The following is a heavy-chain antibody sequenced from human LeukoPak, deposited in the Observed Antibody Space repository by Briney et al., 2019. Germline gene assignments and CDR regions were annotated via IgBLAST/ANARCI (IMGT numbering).Heavy chain of an antibody. CDR2: ISAYNGNT. V-gene: IGHV1-18*01. D-gene: IGHD3-3*01. Sequence: ASVKVSCKASGYTFTSYGISWVRQAPGQGLEWMGWISAYNGNTDYAQKLQGRVTMTTDTSTSTAYMELRSLRSDDTAVYYCARDRTAGYYDFWSGPPDAFDIWGQGTMVTVSS. J-gene: IGHJ3*02. CDR3: ARDRTAGYYDFWSGPPDAFDI. CDR1: GYTFTSYG.